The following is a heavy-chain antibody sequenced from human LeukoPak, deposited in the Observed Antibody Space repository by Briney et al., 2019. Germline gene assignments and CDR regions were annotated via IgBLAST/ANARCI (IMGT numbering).Heavy chain of an antibody. Sequence: GGSLRLSCAAFGLTLTKYWMTWVRQAPGMGLEWVASISVDGSGKVYVDSVKGRFTISRDNAQNSLYLQMDNLRAEDTAVYYCARGGDAYDYWGQGTLVTVSS. CDR3: ARGGDAYDY. CDR2: ISVDGSGK. D-gene: IGHD3-16*01. J-gene: IGHJ4*02. V-gene: IGHV3-7*01. CDR1: GLTLTKYW.